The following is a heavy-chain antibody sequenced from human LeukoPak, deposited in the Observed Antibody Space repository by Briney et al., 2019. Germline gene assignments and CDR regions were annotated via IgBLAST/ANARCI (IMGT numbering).Heavy chain of an antibody. CDR1: GFIFTDYS. CDR2: ISSSGGTI. V-gene: IGHV3-48*01. CDR3: ATLDTRSYYDS. D-gene: IGHD3-9*01. Sequence: TGGSLRLSCAVSGFIFTDYSMNWVRQAPGKGLEWVSYISSSGGTIYYADSVKGRFTISRDNAKNSLYLQMDSLRADDTAVYYCATLDTRSYYDSWGQGTLVTVSS. J-gene: IGHJ4*02.